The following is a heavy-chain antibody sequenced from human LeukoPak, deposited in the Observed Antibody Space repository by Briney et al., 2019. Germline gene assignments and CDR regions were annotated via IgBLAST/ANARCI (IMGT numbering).Heavy chain of an antibody. CDR2: INPKSGGT. J-gene: IGHJ4*02. Sequence: GASVKVSCKASGYTFTDYYIHWVRQAPGLGLELMAWINPKSGGTNYAQKFQGRVTMTRDTSINTVYMELSRLRSDDTAVYYCARGRDSGSHTYYFDFWGQGTLVTIS. V-gene: IGHV1-2*02. CDR3: ARGRDSGSHTYYFDF. CDR1: GYTFTDYY. D-gene: IGHD1-26*01.